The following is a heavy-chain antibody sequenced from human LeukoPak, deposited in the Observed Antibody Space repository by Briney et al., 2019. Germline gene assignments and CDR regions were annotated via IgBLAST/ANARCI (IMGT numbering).Heavy chain of an antibody. V-gene: IGHV3-23*01. J-gene: IGHJ4*02. Sequence: PGGSLRLSCAASGFTFSSYAMSWVRQAPGKGLEWVSAISGSGGSTYYADSVKGRFTISRDNSKNTLYLQMTSLRAEETAVYYCARMGLRCFDYWGQGALVTVSS. CDR2: ISGSGGST. D-gene: IGHD2-8*01. CDR3: ARMGLRCFDY. CDR1: GFTFSSYA.